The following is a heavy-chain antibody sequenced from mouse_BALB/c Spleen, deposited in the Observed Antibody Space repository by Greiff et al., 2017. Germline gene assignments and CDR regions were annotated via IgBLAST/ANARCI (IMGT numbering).Heavy chain of an antibody. CDR2: IYPGDGDT. D-gene: IGHD2-1*01. CDR3: ARSSYYGPPGDY. Sequence: QVQLQQSGAELVRPGSSVKISCKASGYAFSSYWMNWVKQRPGQGLEWIGQIYPGDGDTNYNGKFKGKATLTADKSSSTAYMQLSSLTSEDSAVYFCARSSYYGPPGDYWGQGTTLTVSS. CDR1: GYAFSSYW. V-gene: IGHV1-80*01. J-gene: IGHJ2*01.